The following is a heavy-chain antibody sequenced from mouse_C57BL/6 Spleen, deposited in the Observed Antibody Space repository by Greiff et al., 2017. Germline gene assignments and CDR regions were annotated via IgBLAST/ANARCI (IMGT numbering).Heavy chain of an antibody. V-gene: IGHV1-26*01. CDR3: AKRRLYDGYSDY. CDR2: INPNNGGT. Sequence: VQLQQSGPELVKPGASVKISCKASGYTFTDYYMNWVKQSHGKSLEWIGDINPNNGGTSYNQKFKGKATLTVDKSSSTAYMELRSLTSEDSAVYYCAKRRLYDGYSDYWGQGTTLTVSS. CDR1: GYTFTDYY. D-gene: IGHD2-3*01. J-gene: IGHJ2*01.